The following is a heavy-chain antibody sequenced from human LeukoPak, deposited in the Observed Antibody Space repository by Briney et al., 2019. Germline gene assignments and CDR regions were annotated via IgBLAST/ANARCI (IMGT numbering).Heavy chain of an antibody. Sequence: GGSLRLSCAASGFTFSTYAMSWVRQAPGRGQEWVSAISGSGGSTYHADSVKGRFTISRDSSKHTIYLQMNSLRAEDTAIYYCARVIRAAAGKGYFDHWGQGTLVTVSS. J-gene: IGHJ4*02. CDR3: ARVIRAAAGKGYFDH. V-gene: IGHV3-23*01. CDR2: ISGSGGST. D-gene: IGHD6-13*01. CDR1: GFTFSTYA.